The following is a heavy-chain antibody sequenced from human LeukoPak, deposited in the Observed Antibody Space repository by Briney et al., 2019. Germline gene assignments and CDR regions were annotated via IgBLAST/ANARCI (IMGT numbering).Heavy chain of an antibody. CDR1: GFTFSSA. Sequence: PGGSLRLSCSASGFTFSSAMSWVRQAPGKGLEWVSTISGNGTSAYYADSVKGRFDISRDNSKNTLFLQMNSLRAEDTAVYYCAKILRGYNYGGFDFWGPGTLVTVSS. CDR3: AKILRGYNYGGFDF. CDR2: ISGNGTSA. D-gene: IGHD5-18*01. J-gene: IGHJ4*02. V-gene: IGHV3-23*01.